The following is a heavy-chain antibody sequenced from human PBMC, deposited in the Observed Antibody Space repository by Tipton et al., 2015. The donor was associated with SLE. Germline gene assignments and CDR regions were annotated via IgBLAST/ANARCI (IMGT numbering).Heavy chain of an antibody. CDR1: GGSLSGYY. D-gene: IGHD4-23*01. V-gene: IGHV4-34*01. J-gene: IGHJ4*02. CDR3: ARGPVAPL. CDR2: INHSGST. Sequence: TLSLTCAVYGGSLSGYYWSWIRQPPGKGLEWIGEINHSGSTNYNPSLKSRVTISVDTSKNQFSLKLSSVTAADTAVYYCARGPVAPLWGQGTLVTVSS.